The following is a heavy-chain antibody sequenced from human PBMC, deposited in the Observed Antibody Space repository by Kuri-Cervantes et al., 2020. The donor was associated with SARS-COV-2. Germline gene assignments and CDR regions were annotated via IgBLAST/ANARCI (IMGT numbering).Heavy chain of an antibody. V-gene: IGHV3-21*01. CDR2: ITRSSVYI. Sequence: GESLKISCVASGFTFSAYTLNWVRQAPGKGLEWVSSITRSSVYISYADSLKGRFTISRDNAKNSLYLQMNSLRAEDTAVYYCARAPGDGDYDPFDYWGQGPLVTVSS. CDR3: ARAPGDGDYDPFDY. D-gene: IGHD4-17*01. CDR1: GFTFSAYT. J-gene: IGHJ4*02.